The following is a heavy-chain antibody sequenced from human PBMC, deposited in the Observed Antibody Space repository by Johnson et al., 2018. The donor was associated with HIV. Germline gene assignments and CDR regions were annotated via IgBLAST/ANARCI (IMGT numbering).Heavy chain of an antibody. V-gene: IGHV3-30*03. D-gene: IGHD6-6*01. CDR1: GFTFSSYG. CDR3: ARPYILLQLVSAFDI. Sequence: VQLVESGGGVVQPGRSLRLSCAASGFTFSSYGMHWVRQAPGKGLEWVAVISYDGSYEYYADSVKGRFTISRDNFKNTLYLQMNSLRDEDTAVYCCARPYILLQLVSAFDIWGQGTMVTVSS. CDR2: ISYDGSYE. J-gene: IGHJ3*02.